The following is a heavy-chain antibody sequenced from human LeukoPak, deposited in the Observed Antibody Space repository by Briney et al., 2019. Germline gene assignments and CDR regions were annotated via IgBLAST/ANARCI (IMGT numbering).Heavy chain of an antibody. CDR1: GGSISSSSYY. D-gene: IGHD4-11*01. CDR2: IYYSGST. J-gene: IGHJ4*02. CDR3: ARAEINDYSRY. V-gene: IGHV4-39*07. Sequence: PSETLSLTCTVSGGSISSSSYYWGWIRQPPGKGLEWIGSIYYSGSTYYNPSLKSRVTISVDTSKNQFSLKLSSVTAADTAVYYCARAEINDYSRYRGQGIPVIVSS.